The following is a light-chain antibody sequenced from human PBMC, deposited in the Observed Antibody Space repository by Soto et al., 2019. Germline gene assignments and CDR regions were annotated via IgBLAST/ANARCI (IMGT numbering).Light chain of an antibody. CDR2: EVT. CDR3: ASYAGGNQV. CDR1: SSDVGGYNY. Sequence: QSVLTQPPSASGSPGQSVTISCTGTSSDVGGYNYVSWYQHHPGKAPKLMIYEVTRRPSGVPDRFSGSKSGNTASLTVSGLLPEDEADYYCASYAGGNQVFGNGTKVTVL. V-gene: IGLV2-8*01. J-gene: IGLJ1*01.